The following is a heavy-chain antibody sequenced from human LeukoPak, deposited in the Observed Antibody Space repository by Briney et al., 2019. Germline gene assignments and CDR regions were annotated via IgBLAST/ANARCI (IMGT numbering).Heavy chain of an antibody. Sequence: GGSLRLSCSASGFTFSSYAMHWVRQAPGKGLVWVSRIHSDGSSTNYADSVTGRFTNSRDNAKNTLYLQMNSLRAEDTAVYYCARDDAAAGIIFDSWGQGTLVTVSS. CDR3: ARDDAAAGIIFDS. CDR2: IHSDGSST. D-gene: IGHD6-13*01. J-gene: IGHJ4*02. CDR1: GFTFSSYA. V-gene: IGHV3-74*01.